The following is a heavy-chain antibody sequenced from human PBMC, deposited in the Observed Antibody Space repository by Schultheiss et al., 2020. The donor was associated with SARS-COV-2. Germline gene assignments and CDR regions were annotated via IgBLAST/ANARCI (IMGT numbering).Heavy chain of an antibody. D-gene: IGHD1-26*01. CDR3: ARGGGVLRGATDY. V-gene: IGHV3-30-3*01. CDR2: VSYDGSNK. Sequence: GGSLRLSCAVSGFTFSSYAMHWVRQAPGKGLEWVAVVSYDGSNKYYADFVKGRRFTISRDNSKNMLYLQMNSLRTEDTAVYYCARGGGVLRGATDYWGQGTLVTVSS. J-gene: IGHJ4*02. CDR1: GFTFSSYA.